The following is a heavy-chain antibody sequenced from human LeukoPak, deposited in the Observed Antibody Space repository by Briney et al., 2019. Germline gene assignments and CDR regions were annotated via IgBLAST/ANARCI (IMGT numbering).Heavy chain of an antibody. D-gene: IGHD1-26*01. V-gene: IGHV1-69*04. CDR3: ASSGGSYTGSYYYYGMDV. Sequence: SVKVSCKASGGTFSSYAISWVRQAPGQGLEWMGRIIPTLGIANYAQKFQGRVTITADKSTSTAYMELSSLRSEDTAVYYCASSGGSYTGSYYYYGMDVWGQGTTVTVSS. CDR2: IIPTLGIA. CDR1: GGTFSSYA. J-gene: IGHJ6*02.